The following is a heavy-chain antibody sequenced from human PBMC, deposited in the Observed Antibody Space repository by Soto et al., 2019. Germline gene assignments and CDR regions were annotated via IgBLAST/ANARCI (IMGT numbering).Heavy chain of an antibody. CDR3: ARDHHSGTAMGDNWFDP. CDR1: CGSISSYY. D-gene: IGHD5-18*01. CDR2: IYYSGST. J-gene: IGHJ5*02. Sequence: PSGTLSLTCPVSCGSISSYYLGWVRQPPGKGLEWIGYIYYSGSTNYNPSLKSRVTISVDTSKNQFSLKLSSVTAADTAVYYCARDHHSGTAMGDNWFDPWGQGTLVTVSS. V-gene: IGHV4-59*01.